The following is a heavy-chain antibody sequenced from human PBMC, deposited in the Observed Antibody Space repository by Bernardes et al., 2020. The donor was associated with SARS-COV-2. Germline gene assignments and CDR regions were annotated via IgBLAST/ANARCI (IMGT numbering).Heavy chain of an antibody. Sequence: GGSLRLSCAASGFTFSSSTMNWVRQAPGKGLEWVSSISGSSYYKFYADSVRGRFTISRDNSKNTLYLQMNSLRAEDTAVYYCAKDGWNYDWFDPWGQGTLVTVSS. D-gene: IGHD1-7*01. CDR2: ISGSSYYK. CDR1: GFTFSSST. J-gene: IGHJ5*02. CDR3: AKDGWNYDWFDP. V-gene: IGHV3-21*04.